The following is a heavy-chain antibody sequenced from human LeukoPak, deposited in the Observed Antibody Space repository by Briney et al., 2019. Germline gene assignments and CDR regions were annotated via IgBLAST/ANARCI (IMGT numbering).Heavy chain of an antibody. CDR2: IYYSGST. CDR3: ARDASGNDLGYAFDI. CDR1: GGSISNYY. J-gene: IGHJ3*02. V-gene: IGHV4-59*01. D-gene: IGHD5-12*01. Sequence: SETLSLTCTVSGGSISNYYWSWIRQPPGKGLEWIGDIYYSGSTSYNPSLKSRVSISVGTSKSQFSLKLYSVTAADTAVYYCARDASGNDLGYAFDIWGQGTVVTVSS.